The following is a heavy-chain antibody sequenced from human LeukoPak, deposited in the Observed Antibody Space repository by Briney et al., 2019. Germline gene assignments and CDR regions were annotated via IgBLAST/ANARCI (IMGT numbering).Heavy chain of an antibody. D-gene: IGHD1-26*01. V-gene: IGHV3-48*01. CDR2: ITSISNTI. Sequence: GGSLRLSCAASGFTFISYSMNWVRQAPGKGLQWVSYITSISNTIYYADSVKGRFTISRDNAKNSLYLQMNSLRAEDTAVYYCAKWFQVGATVSDYWGQGTLVTVSS. J-gene: IGHJ4*02. CDR3: AKWFQVGATVSDY. CDR1: GFTFISYS.